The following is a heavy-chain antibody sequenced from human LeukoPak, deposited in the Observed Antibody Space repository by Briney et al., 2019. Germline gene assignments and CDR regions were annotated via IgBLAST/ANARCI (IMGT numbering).Heavy chain of an antibody. CDR2: ITNKAFGGTA. J-gene: IGHJ4*02. Sequence: SLRLSCTASGFNFGDYAMTWFRQASEKGLEWEGFITNKAFGGTAEYAASVKGRFTISRDDSRSITYLQMDNLRTEDTGVYFCSRDEYGGGSNYFDYWGQGTLVTVSS. CDR1: GFNFGDYA. D-gene: IGHD4-23*01. V-gene: IGHV3-49*03. CDR3: SRDEYGGGSNYFDY.